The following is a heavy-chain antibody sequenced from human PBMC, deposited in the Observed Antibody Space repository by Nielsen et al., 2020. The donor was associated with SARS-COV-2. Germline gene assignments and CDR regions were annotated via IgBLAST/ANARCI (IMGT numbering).Heavy chain of an antibody. V-gene: IGHV1-8*01. D-gene: IGHD3-10*01. CDR3: AREGRLLWVGEVRGSPKNFNGMDV. CDR1: GYTFTSYD. J-gene: IGHJ6*02. CDR2: MNPNSGNT. Sequence: ASVKVSCKASGYTFTSYDINWVRQATGQGLEWMGWMNPNSGNTGYAQKFQGRVTMTRNTSISTAYMELSSLRSEDTAVYYCAREGRLLWVGEVRGSPKNFNGMDVWGQGTSVTVSS.